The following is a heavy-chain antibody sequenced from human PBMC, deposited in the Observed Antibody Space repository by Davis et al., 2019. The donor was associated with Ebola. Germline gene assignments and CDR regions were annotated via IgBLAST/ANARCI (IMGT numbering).Heavy chain of an antibody. V-gene: IGHV3-30*18. Sequence: GGFLRLSCAASGFTFSSYGMHWVRQAPGKGLEWVAVISYDGSNKYYADSVKGRFTISRDNSKNTLYLQMNSLRAEDTAVYYCAKGKDTAMVYVPHDYWGQGTLVTVSS. D-gene: IGHD5-18*01. CDR3: AKGKDTAMVYVPHDY. CDR2: ISYDGSNK. J-gene: IGHJ4*02. CDR1: GFTFSSYG.